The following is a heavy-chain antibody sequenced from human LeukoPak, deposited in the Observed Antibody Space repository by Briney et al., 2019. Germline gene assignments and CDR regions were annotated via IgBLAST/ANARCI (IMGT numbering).Heavy chain of an antibody. V-gene: IGHV1-69*04. Sequence: ASVKVSCKASGGTFSSYAISWVRQAPGQGLEWTGRIIPILGIANYAQKFQGRVTITADKSTSTAYMELSSLRSEDTAVYYCARGTTRMAPVKYYYYGMDVWGQGTTVTVSS. CDR2: IIPILGIA. CDR1: GGTFSSYA. J-gene: IGHJ6*02. D-gene: IGHD1/OR15-1a*01. CDR3: ARGTTRMAPVKYYYYGMDV.